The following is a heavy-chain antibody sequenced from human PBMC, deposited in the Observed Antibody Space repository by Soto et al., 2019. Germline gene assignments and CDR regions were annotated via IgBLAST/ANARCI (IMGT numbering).Heavy chain of an antibody. CDR1: GGTFSSYA. V-gene: IGHV1-46*01. CDR2: INPNGGST. D-gene: IGHD3-16*02. CDR3: AKSSGGVFEVIIGGANWLAP. J-gene: IGHJ5*02. Sequence: GASVKVSCKASGGTFSSYAISWVRQAPGHGLEWMGIINPNGGSTRFAQTFQGRITMTTDTSTSTVYMELRSLRSEDTAVYYCAKSSGGVFEVIIGGANWLAPWGQGSLVTVSS.